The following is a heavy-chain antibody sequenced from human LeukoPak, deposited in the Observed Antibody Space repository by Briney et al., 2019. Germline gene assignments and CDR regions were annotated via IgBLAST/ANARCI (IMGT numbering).Heavy chain of an antibody. CDR3: AKLRFLEWLRGYFDY. V-gene: IGHV3-23*01. CDR1: GFTFNSYA. Sequence: GGSLRLSCAASGFTFNSYAMSWVRQAPGKGLEWVSAISAGGGSTYYADSVKGRFTISRDNSKNTLYLQMNSLRAEDTAVYYCAKLRFLEWLRGYFDYWGQGTLVTVSS. J-gene: IGHJ4*02. D-gene: IGHD3-3*01. CDR2: ISAGGGST.